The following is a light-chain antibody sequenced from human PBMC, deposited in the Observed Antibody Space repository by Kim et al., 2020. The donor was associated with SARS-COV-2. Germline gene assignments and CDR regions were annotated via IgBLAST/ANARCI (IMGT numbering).Light chain of an antibody. Sequence: QSALTQPASVSGSPGQSITISCTGTSSDVGGYNYVSWYRQHPGEAPKVLIFDVTNRPSGVSIRFSGSKSGNTAPLTISGLQAEDEGDYYCSSYTRSSTVIFGGGTQLTVL. V-gene: IGLV2-14*03. J-gene: IGLJ2*01. CDR2: DVT. CDR1: SSDVGGYNY. CDR3: SSYTRSSTVI.